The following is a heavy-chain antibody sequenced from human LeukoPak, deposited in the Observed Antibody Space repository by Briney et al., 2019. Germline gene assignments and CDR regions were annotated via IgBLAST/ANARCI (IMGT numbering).Heavy chain of an antibody. Sequence: NPSETLFLTCTVSGGSISSYYWTWIRQPPGKGLEWIGYIYYIGSTSYNPSLKSRVTISVDTSKNQFSLKLSSVTAADTAVYFCARGYNWNPYYFDYWGRGTLVTVSS. V-gene: IGHV4-59*01. D-gene: IGHD1-20*01. CDR2: IYYIGST. CDR3: ARGYNWNPYYFDY. J-gene: IGHJ4*02. CDR1: GGSISSYY.